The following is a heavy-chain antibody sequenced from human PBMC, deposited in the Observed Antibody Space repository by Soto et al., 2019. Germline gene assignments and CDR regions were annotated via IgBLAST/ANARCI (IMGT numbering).Heavy chain of an antibody. J-gene: IGHJ4*02. CDR3: ARASGYYDSSGYSFIGKLDY. V-gene: IGHV4-30-2*01. CDR1: GGSISSGGYS. CDR2: IYHSGST. Sequence: LSLTCAASGGSISSGGYSWSWIRQPPGKGLEWIGYIYHSGSTYYNPSLKSRVTISVDRSKNQFSLKLSSVTAADTAVYYCARASGYYDSSGYSFIGKLDYWGQGTLVTVSS. D-gene: IGHD3-22*01.